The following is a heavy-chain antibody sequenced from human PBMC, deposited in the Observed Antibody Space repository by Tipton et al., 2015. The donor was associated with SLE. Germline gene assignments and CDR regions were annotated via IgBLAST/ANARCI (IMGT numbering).Heavy chain of an antibody. D-gene: IGHD2-15*01. V-gene: IGHV4-34*01. J-gene: IGHJ3*02. Sequence: TLSLTCAVYGGSFSGYYWSWIRQPPGKGPEWIGEINHSGSTNYNPSLKSRVTISVDTSKNQFSLKLSSVTAADTAVYYCARGKDIVVARDAFDIWGQGTMVTVSS. CDR1: GGSFSGYY. CDR2: INHSGST. CDR3: ARGKDIVVARDAFDI.